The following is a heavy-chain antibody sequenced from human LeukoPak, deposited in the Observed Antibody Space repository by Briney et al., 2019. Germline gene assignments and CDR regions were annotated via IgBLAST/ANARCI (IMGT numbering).Heavy chain of an antibody. CDR3: ARGLRRYCSSTSCPYYFDY. CDR2: INHSGST. Sequence: SETLSLTCAVYGGSFSGYYWSWIRQPPGKGLEWIGEINHSGSTNYNPSLKSRVTISVDTSENQFSLKLSSVTAADTAVYYCARGLRRYCSSTSCPYYFDYWGQGTLVTVSS. D-gene: IGHD2-2*01. CDR1: GGSFSGYY. V-gene: IGHV4-34*01. J-gene: IGHJ4*02.